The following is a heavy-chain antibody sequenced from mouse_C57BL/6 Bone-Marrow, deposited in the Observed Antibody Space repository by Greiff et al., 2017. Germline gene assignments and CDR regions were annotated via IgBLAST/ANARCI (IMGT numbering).Heavy chain of an antibody. J-gene: IGHJ3*01. Sequence: EVQVVESGGGLVQPGESLKLSCESNEYEFPSHDMSWVRKTPEKRLELVAAINSDGGSTYYPDTMERRFIISRDNTKKTLYLQMSSLRSEDTALYYCANLLWLRRPSWFAYWGQGTLVTVSA. V-gene: IGHV5-2*01. CDR3: ANLLWLRRPSWFAY. D-gene: IGHD2-2*01. CDR1: EYEFPSHD. CDR2: INSDGGST.